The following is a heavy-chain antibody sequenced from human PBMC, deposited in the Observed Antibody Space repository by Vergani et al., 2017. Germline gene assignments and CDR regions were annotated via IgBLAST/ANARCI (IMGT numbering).Heavy chain of an antibody. D-gene: IGHD2-2*01. CDR2: IRYDGSNK. Sequence: VQLVESGGGVVQPGGSLRLSCAASGFTFSSYGMHWVRQAPGKGLEWVAFIRYDGSNKYYADSVKGRFTISRDNSKNTLYLQMNSLRAEDTAVYYCARDYSTSTYGMDVWGQGTTVTVSS. CDR1: GFTFSSYG. V-gene: IGHV3-30*02. CDR3: ARDYSTSTYGMDV. J-gene: IGHJ6*02.